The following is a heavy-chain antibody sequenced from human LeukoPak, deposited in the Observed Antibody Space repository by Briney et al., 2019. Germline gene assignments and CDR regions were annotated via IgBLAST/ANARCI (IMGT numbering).Heavy chain of an antibody. CDR1: GYSFTGYY. D-gene: IGHD2-2*01. J-gene: IGHJ4*02. CDR3: ARGFTSSYDH. CDR2: IHPNSGGT. Sequence: ASVKVSCKASGYSFTGYYLHWMRQAPGQGPEWMGWIHPNSGGTNYAQKFQGRVTMTRDTSISTAYLELSSLGSDDTAVYYRARGFTSSYDHWGQGTLVTVS. V-gene: IGHV1-2*02.